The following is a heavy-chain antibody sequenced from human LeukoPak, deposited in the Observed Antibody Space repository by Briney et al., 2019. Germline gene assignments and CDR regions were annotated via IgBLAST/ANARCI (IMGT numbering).Heavy chain of an antibody. CDR1: GYTLTELS. CDR3: ATRLVVVPAAITDGFDP. V-gene: IGHV1-24*01. CDR2: FDPEDGET. J-gene: IGHJ5*02. Sequence: VASVKVSCKVSGYTLTELSMHWVRQAPGKGLEWMGGFDPEDGETIYAQKFQGRVTMTEDTSTDTAYMELSSLRSEDTAVYYCATRLVVVPAAITDGFDPWGQGTLVTVSS. D-gene: IGHD2-2*01.